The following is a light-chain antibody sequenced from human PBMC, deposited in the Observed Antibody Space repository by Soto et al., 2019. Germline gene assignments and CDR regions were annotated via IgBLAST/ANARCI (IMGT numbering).Light chain of an antibody. Sequence: EIVMTQSPATLSVSPGERATLSCRASQSVSSNLAWYQQKPGQAPRLLIYDTSTRATGISARFSGSGSGTDFTLTISGLRSKYFAVYYCQKYKNWPPSWTLGQGTKVDIK. CDR2: DTS. V-gene: IGKV3-15*01. J-gene: IGKJ1*01. CDR3: QKYKNWPPSWT. CDR1: QSVSSN.